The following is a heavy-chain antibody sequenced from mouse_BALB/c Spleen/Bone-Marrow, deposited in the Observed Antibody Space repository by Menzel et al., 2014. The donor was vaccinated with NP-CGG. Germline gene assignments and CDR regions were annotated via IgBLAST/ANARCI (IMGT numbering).Heavy chain of an antibody. D-gene: IGHD2-10*02. Sequence: VKLQESGPGLVAPTQSLSITCTVSGFSLTSYGVSWVRQPPGKGLEWLGVIWGDGSTNYHSALISRLSISKDNSKSQVFLKLNSLQTDDTATYQCAKGEYGKRYFVMDYWGQGTSVTVSS. CDR2: IWGDGST. V-gene: IGHV2-3*01. J-gene: IGHJ4*01. CDR3: AKGEYGKRYFVMDY. CDR1: GFSLTSYG.